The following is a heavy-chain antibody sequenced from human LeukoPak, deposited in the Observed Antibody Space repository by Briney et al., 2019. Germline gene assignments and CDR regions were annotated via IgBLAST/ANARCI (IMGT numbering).Heavy chain of an antibody. D-gene: IGHD3-22*01. CDR3: ARGPIYYYDSRGAFDI. V-gene: IGHV1-2*02. Sequence: ASVKVSCKASGYTFTAYYMHWVRQAPGQELEWMGWINPNSGGTNYAQKFQGRVTMTRDTSISTAYMELSRLRSDDTAVYYCARGPIYYYDSRGAFDIWGQGTMVTVSS. CDR1: GYTFTAYY. CDR2: INPNSGGT. J-gene: IGHJ3*02.